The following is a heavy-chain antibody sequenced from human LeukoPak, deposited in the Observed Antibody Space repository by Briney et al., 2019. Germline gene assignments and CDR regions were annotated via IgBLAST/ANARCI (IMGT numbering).Heavy chain of an antibody. V-gene: IGHV3-7*01. Sequence: PGGSLRLSCAASGFTLSTFWMSWVRQAPGKGLEWVANIKQDESEKHYVDSVKGRFTISRDNAKNSLYLQMNSLRAEDTAVYYCAAGLYGDFSYWGQGTLITVSS. CDR2: IKQDESEK. D-gene: IGHD4-17*01. CDR1: GFTLSTFW. J-gene: IGHJ4*02. CDR3: AAGLYGDFSY.